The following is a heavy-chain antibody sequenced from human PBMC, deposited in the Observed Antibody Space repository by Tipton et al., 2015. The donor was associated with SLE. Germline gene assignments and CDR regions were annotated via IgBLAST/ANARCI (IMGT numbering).Heavy chain of an antibody. D-gene: IGHD2/OR15-2a*01. V-gene: IGHV3-7*01. CDR1: GFSFSTYW. CDR3: VTAAPSRH. Sequence: SLRLSCAASGFSFSTYWMTWVRQAPGKGLEWLANIHEDGSEQNYVDSIKGRFTISRDNAKNSVYLQINNLRAEDTALYYCVTAAPSRHWGQGTLVTVSS. CDR2: IHEDGSEQ. J-gene: IGHJ4*02.